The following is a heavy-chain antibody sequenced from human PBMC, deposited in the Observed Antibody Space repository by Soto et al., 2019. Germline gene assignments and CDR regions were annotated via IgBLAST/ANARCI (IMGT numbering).Heavy chain of an antibody. CDR1: GFTFGDYG. V-gene: IGHV3-33*01. D-gene: IGHD4-17*01. Sequence: GGSLRLSCEASGFTFGDYGMHWVRQAPGKGLEWVAVIWFDGSNKYYSESVKGRFTISRDNSKNTVDLKMDSLRGDDTAVYYCARRRSTVTTAWFYHAMDVWGRGTTVTVSS. CDR2: IWFDGSNK. CDR3: ARRRSTVTTAWFYHAMDV. J-gene: IGHJ6*01.